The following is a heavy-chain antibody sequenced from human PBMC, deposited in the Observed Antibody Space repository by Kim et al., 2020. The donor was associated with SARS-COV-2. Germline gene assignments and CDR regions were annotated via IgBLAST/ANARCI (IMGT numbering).Heavy chain of an antibody. Sequence: GESLKISCKGSGYSFTSSWITWVRQMPGKGLEWMGIIFPGDSDTRYSPSFQGQVTISADKSISTAYLQWSSLKASDAAMYYCARLSCSRISCWLRENWFDPWGQGTLVTVSS. CDR1: GYSFTSSW. J-gene: IGHJ5*02. V-gene: IGHV5-51*01. CDR2: IFPGDSDT. D-gene: IGHD2-2*01. CDR3: ARLSCSRISCWLRENWFDP.